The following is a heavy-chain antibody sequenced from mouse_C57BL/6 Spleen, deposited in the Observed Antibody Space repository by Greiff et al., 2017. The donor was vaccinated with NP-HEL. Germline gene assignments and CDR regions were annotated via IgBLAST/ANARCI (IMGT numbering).Heavy chain of an antibody. J-gene: IGHJ3*01. CDR1: GFTFSSYA. CDR2: ISSGGDYI. Sequence: EVMLVESGEGLVKPGGSLKLSCAASGFTFSSYAMSWVRQTPEKRLEWVAYISSGGDYIYYADTVKGRFTISRDNARNTLYLQMSSLKSEDTAMYYCTRDQAQATWFAYWGKGTLVTVSA. CDR3: TRDQAQATWFAY. D-gene: IGHD3-2*02. V-gene: IGHV5-9-1*02.